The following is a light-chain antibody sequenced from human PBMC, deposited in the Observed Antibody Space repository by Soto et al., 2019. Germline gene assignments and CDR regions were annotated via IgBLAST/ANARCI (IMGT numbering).Light chain of an antibody. V-gene: IGKV3-20*01. CDR3: QFYGDPSKT. CDR2: DAS. Sequence: EMVLTQSPGTLSLSPGERGTLSCRASQTVSRNFLAWSQQKPGQAPRLLIFDASTRATGIPDRFTGSGSGTDFTLTISRLEPEDFAVYYCQFYGDPSKTFGQGNKVEIK. CDR1: QTVSRNF. J-gene: IGKJ1*01.